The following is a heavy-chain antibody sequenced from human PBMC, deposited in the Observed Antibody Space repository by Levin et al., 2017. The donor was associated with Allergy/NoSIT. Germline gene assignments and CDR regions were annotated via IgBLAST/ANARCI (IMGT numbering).Heavy chain of an antibody. CDR1: GFSLSTAGVG. J-gene: IGHJ5*02. Sequence: SGPTLVKRTQTLTLTCTFSGFSLSTAGVGVGWIRQPPGKALEWLGIIYWDDDKRYSPFLKGRLTITKDTSKNQVVLTMTNMDAGDTATYYCALRKLELRGSAGFDPWGQGTLVTVSS. CDR3: ALRKLELRGSAGFDP. V-gene: IGHV2-5*02. CDR2: IYWDDDK. D-gene: IGHD1-7*01.